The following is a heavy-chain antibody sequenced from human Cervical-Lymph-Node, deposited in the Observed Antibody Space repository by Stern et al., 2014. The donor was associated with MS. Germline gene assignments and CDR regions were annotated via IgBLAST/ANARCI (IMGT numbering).Heavy chain of an antibody. Sequence: VQLVQSGPEVKRPGESLKISCQASGYTFTSYWIGWVRQMPGKGLEWIAILFPGGSDIRYSPSFQGQAPIPADKSTSTAYLQWNNLKASDTAIYYCARQRYFDYWGQGTLVTVSS. J-gene: IGHJ4*02. V-gene: IGHV5-51*01. CDR2: LFPGGSDI. CDR1: GYTFTSYW. CDR3: ARQRYFDY.